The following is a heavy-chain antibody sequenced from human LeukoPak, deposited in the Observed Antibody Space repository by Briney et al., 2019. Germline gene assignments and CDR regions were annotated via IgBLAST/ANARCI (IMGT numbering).Heavy chain of an antibody. J-gene: IGHJ4*02. V-gene: IGHV1-18*01. CDR1: GYTFTSYG. CDR2: ISASNGNT. Sequence: ASVKVSCKASGYTFTSYGISWVRQAPGQGLEWMGWISASNGNTNYAQKLQGRVTMTTDTSTSTAYMALRSLRSDDTAVYYCARQYYYDSSGYSEGDYWGQGTLVTVSS. D-gene: IGHD3-22*01. CDR3: ARQYYYDSSGYSEGDY.